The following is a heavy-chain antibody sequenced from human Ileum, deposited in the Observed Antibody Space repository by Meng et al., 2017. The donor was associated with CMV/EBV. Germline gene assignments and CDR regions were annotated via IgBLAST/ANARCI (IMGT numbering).Heavy chain of an antibody. J-gene: IGHJ4*02. V-gene: IGHV3-30-3*01. CDR2: ISFDGASV. CDR1: GFTFNSYA. Sequence: AASGFTFNSYAMHWVRQAPGKGLEWVALISFDGASVHYADSVKGRFTISRENSKNMVYLQVNSLRAEDAAVYYCARGNGSGSYLIDYWGQGTLVTVSS. D-gene: IGHD3-10*01. CDR3: ARGNGSGSYLIDY.